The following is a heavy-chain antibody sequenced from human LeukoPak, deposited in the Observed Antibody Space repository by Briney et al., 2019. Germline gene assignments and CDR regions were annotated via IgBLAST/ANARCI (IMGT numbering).Heavy chain of an antibody. J-gene: IGHJ4*02. CDR3: AKGRGSRRMTTVTTSDY. CDR1: GFTFSSYG. V-gene: IGHV3-23*01. D-gene: IGHD4-17*01. Sequence: GGSLRLSCAASGFTFSSYGMSWVRQAPGKGLEWVSAISGSGGSTYYADSVKGRFTISRDNSKNTLYLQMNSLRAEDTAVYYCAKGRGSRRMTTVTTSDYWGQGTLVTVSP. CDR2: ISGSGGST.